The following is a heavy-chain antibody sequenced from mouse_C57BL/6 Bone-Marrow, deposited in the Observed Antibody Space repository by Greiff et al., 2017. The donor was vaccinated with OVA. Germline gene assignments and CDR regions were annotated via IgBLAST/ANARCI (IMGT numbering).Heavy chain of an antibody. J-gene: IGHJ3*01. V-gene: IGHV5-4*01. CDR3: AREGFRGAY. D-gene: IGHD3-1*01. Sequence: DVKLVESGGGLVKPGGSLKLSCAASGFTFSSYAMSWVRQTPEKRLEWVATISDGGSYTYYPDNVKGRFTISRDNAKNNLYLQMSHLKSEDTAMYYCAREGFRGAYWGQGTLVTVSA. CDR2: ISDGGSYT. CDR1: GFTFSSYA.